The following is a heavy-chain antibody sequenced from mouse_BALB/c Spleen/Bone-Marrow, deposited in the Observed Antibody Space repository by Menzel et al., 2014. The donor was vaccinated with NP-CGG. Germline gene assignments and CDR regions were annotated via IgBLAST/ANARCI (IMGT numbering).Heavy chain of an antibody. CDR2: INPGSGGN. Sequence: QVQLQQSGAELVRPGTSVKVSCKASGYAFTNYLIEWVKQRPGQGLEWIGVINPGSGGNNYNEKFKGKATLTADKSSSTAYMQLSSLTSDDSAVYFCARSIYDGYSGAMDYWGQGTSVTGSS. D-gene: IGHD2-3*01. CDR1: GYAFTNYL. J-gene: IGHJ4*01. V-gene: IGHV1-54*03. CDR3: ARSIYDGYSGAMDY.